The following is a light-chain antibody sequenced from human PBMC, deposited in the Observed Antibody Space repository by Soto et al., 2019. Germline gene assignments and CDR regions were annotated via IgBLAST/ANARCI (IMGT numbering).Light chain of an antibody. CDR2: GAS. CDR3: KQYKEWHPFT. CDR1: QYVSNK. J-gene: IGKJ5*01. Sequence: EILMTQSPATLSVSPGETATLSCRASQYVSNKVAWYQQKPGQAPRLLILGASTRANGVPARFSGSGSGTEFTLSISSLQSEDFAVYYCKQYKEWHPFTFGQGTRLEIK. V-gene: IGKV3-15*01.